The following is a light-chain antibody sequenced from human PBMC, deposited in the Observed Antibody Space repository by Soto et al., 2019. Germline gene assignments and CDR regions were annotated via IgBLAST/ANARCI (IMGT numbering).Light chain of an antibody. CDR1: SSDVGSYNR. V-gene: IGLV2-18*02. CDR2: DVS. CDR3: SSFTSSSTYV. Sequence: QSALTQPPSVSGSPGQSVTISCTGTSSDVGSYNRVSWYQQPPGTAPKLMIYDVSNRPSAVPDRFSGSKSGNTASLTISGLQPEDEADYYCSSFTSSSTYVFGTGTKVT. J-gene: IGLJ1*01.